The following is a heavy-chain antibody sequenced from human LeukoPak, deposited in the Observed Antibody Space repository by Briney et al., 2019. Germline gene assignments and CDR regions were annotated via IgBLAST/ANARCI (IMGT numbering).Heavy chain of an antibody. CDR1: GFTFSSYA. J-gene: IGHJ4*02. V-gene: IGHV3-23*01. CDR2: ISGSGGST. D-gene: IGHD4-17*01. CDR3: AKVGSSYGDYGGIDY. Sequence: GRSLRLSCAASGFTFSSYAMSWVRQPPGNGLEWVSAISGSGGSTYYADSVKGRFTISRDNSKNTLYLQMNSLRAEDTAVYYCAKVGSSYGDYGGIDYWGQGTLVTVSS.